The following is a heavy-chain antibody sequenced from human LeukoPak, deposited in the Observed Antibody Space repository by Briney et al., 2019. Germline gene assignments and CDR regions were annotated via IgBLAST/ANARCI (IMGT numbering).Heavy chain of an antibody. Sequence: GGSLRLSCAASGFTFDDYAMHWVRQAPGKGLEWVSGISWNSGSIGYADSVKGRFTISRDNAKNSLYLQMNSLRAEDTAIYYCARELPFDYWGQGTLVTVSS. J-gene: IGHJ4*02. CDR1: GFTFDDYA. CDR3: ARELPFDY. D-gene: IGHD2-15*01. CDR2: ISWNSGSI. V-gene: IGHV3-9*01.